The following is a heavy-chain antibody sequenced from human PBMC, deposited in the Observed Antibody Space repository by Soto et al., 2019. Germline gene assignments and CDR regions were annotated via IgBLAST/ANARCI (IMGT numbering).Heavy chain of an antibody. J-gene: IGHJ4*02. CDR1: GGTFSSYA. V-gene: IGHV1-69*01. CDR3: ARHSRPNIWNFWSGYPFDY. D-gene: IGHD3-3*01. Sequence: QVQLVQSGAEVKKPGSSVKVSCKASGGTFSSYAISWVRQAPGQGLEWMGGIIPIFDTANYAQKFQGRVTITADESTSTAYMELSSLRSEDTAVYYCARHSRPNIWNFWSGYPFDYWGQGTLVTVSS. CDR2: IIPIFDTA.